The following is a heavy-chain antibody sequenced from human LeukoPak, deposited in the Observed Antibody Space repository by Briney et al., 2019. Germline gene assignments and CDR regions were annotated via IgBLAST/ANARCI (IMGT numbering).Heavy chain of an antibody. J-gene: IGHJ5*02. V-gene: IGHV4-4*02. D-gene: IGHD3-3*01. CDR1: GGSISSSNW. Sequence: SETLSLTCAVSGGSISSSNWWSWLRQPPGKGLEWIGEIYHSGSTNYNPSLKSRVTISVDTSKNQFSLRLNSVTAADAAVYYCARARSGSQRWFDPWGQGTLVTVSS. CDR2: IYHSGST. CDR3: ARARSGSQRWFDP.